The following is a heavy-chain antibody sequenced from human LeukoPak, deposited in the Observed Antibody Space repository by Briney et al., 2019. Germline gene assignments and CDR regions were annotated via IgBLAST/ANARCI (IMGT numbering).Heavy chain of an antibody. CDR2: ISSSSNYV. CDR1: GFTFSSYS. Sequence: PGGSLRLSCAASGFTFSSYSMTWVRQAPGKGLEWVSSISSSSNYVYYADSVKGRFTISRDNAKNSLYLQMNSLRAEDTAVYYCAREIAVEPTFDYWGQGTLVTVSS. D-gene: IGHD6-19*01. V-gene: IGHV3-21*01. CDR3: AREIAVEPTFDY. J-gene: IGHJ4*02.